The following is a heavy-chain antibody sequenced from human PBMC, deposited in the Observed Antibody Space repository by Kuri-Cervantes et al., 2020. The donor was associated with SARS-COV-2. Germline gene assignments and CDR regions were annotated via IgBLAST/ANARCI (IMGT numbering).Heavy chain of an antibody. CDR3: ARDPRYLARGGGFDY. CDR2: INHSGST. Sequence: GSLRLSCAVYGGSFSGYYWSWIRQPPGKGLEWIGEINHSGSTNYNPSPKSRVTISVDTFKNQFSLKLSSVTAADTAVYYCARDPRYLARGGGFDYWGQGTLVTVSS. D-gene: IGHD1-14*01. V-gene: IGHV4-34*01. CDR1: GGSFSGYY. J-gene: IGHJ4*02.